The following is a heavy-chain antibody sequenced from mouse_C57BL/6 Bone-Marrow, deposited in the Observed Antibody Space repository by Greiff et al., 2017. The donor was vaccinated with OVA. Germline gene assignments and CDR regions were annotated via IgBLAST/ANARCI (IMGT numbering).Heavy chain of an antibody. CDR1: GYTLTSYG. CDR2: IYPRSGNT. Sequence: QVQLKQSGAELARPGASVKLSCKASGYTLTSYGISWVKQRTGQGLEWIGEIYPRSGNTYYNEKFKGKATLTADKSSSTAYMELRSLTSEDSAVYFCDIYDGYYVGYFDVWGTGTTVTVSS. D-gene: IGHD2-3*01. J-gene: IGHJ1*03. V-gene: IGHV1-81*01. CDR3: DIYDGYYVGYFDV.